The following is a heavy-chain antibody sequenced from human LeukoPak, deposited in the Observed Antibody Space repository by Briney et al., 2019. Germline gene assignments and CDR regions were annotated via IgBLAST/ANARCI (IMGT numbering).Heavy chain of an antibody. Sequence: PSETLSLTCAVYGGSFSGYYWSWVRQPPGTGLEWIGELNHSGSTNYNPSLKSRVTISVDTSKNPFSLKLSSVTAADTSVYYCARGRKGYDSSGYYYTKYYFDYWGQGTLVTVSS. CDR1: GGSFSGYY. V-gene: IGHV4-34*01. D-gene: IGHD3-22*01. J-gene: IGHJ4*02. CDR2: LNHSGST. CDR3: ARGRKGYDSSGYYYTKYYFDY.